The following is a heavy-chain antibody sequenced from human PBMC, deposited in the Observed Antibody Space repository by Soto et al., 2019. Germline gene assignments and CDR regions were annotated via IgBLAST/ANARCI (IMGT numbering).Heavy chain of an antibody. D-gene: IGHD3-10*01. CDR3: ARESRTWLDGVIGTGDY. CDR1: GYIFTSND. Sequence: QVQFVQSGAEVKEPGDSVKVSCRASGYIFTSNDITWVRQAPGQGHEWMGWIRVRHGDTHYAPKCRGRGTVTRERSTSTASMELRILGSADTAVYYCARESRTWLDGVIGTGDYWGQGTLVTVSS. J-gene: IGHJ4*02. CDR2: IRVRHGDT. V-gene: IGHV1-18*01.